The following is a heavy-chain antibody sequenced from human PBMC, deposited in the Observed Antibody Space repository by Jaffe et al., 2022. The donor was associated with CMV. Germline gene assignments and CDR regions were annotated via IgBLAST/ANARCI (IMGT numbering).Heavy chain of an antibody. CDR2: IYSGGST. J-gene: IGHJ6*02. CDR1: GFTVSSNY. V-gene: IGHV3-53*01. D-gene: IGHD6-13*01. CDR3: ARERGIIAAAGGGYYYYGMDV. Sequence: EVQLVESGGGLIQPGGSLRLSCAASGFTVSSNYMSWVRQAPGKGLEWVSVIYSGGSTYYADSVKGRFTISRDNSKNTLYLQMNSLRAEDTAVYYCARERGIIAAAGGGYYYYGMDVWGQGTTVTVSS.